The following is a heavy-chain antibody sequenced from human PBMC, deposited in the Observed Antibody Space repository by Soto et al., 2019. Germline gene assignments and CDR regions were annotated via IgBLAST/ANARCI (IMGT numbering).Heavy chain of an antibody. D-gene: IGHD6-13*01. J-gene: IGHJ6*03. CDR2: ISWNSGSI. Sequence: GGSLRLSCAASGFTFDDYAMHWVRQAPGKGLEWVSGISWNSGSIGYADSVKGRFTISRDNAKNSLYLQMNSLRAEDTALYYCAKAPLSQQDYYYYYYMDVWGKGTTVTVSS. V-gene: IGHV3-9*01. CDR3: AKAPLSQQDYYYYYYMDV. CDR1: GFTFDDYA.